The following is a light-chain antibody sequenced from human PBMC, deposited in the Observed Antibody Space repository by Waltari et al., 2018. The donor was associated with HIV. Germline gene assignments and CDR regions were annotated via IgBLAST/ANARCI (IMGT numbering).Light chain of an antibody. CDR2: DVT. V-gene: IGLV2-11*01. Sequence: QSALTQPRSVSGSPGQSVTISCTGTSSDVGGFNSVSWYQQHPGKAPKLVIYDVTKRPSGVPGRFSGSKSGNTASLTISGLQADDEADYYCCSYAGNYTLIFGGGTKLTVL. J-gene: IGLJ2*01. CDR1: SSDVGGFNS. CDR3: CSYAGNYTLI.